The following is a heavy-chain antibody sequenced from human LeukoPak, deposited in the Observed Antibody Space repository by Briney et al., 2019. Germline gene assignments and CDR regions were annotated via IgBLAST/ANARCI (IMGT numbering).Heavy chain of an antibody. J-gene: IGHJ4*02. CDR2: MYYSGDT. Sequence: SETLSLTCTVSGDSISNSWWGWIRQPPGKGLEWIASMYYSGDTYNPSLKSRLTISVDTSKNQFSLKLSSVTAADTAVYYCARHMGGYFSRPFDYWGQGILATVSS. CDR1: GDSISNSW. D-gene: IGHD3-22*01. V-gene: IGHV4-39*01. CDR3: ARHMGGYFSRPFDY.